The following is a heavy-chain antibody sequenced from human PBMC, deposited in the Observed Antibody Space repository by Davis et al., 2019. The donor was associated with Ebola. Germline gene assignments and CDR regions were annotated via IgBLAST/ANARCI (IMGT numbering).Heavy chain of an antibody. CDR3: TKPPGRDGMDV. Sequence: GGSLRLSCAASGFTVSSNYMSWVRQAPGKGLEWVASIKQDGSEKYYVDSVKGRCTISRDNAKNSLYLQMNNLRAEDTAMYYCTKPPGRDGMDVWGQGTTVTVSS. CDR1: GFTVSSNY. CDR2: IKQDGSEK. D-gene: IGHD1-26*01. J-gene: IGHJ6*02. V-gene: IGHV3-7*01.